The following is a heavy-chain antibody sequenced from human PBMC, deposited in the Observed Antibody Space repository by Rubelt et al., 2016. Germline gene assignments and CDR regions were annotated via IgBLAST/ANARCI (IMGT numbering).Heavy chain of an antibody. D-gene: IGHD2-21*01. J-gene: IGHJ3*02. Sequence: EVQLLESGGGLVQPGGSLRLSCAASGFPFSSYAMNWVRQAPGKGLEWVSTVFGSGDSTTYADSVKGRFTISRDISKNTLFLQMDSLRVEDTAIYYCVKGFPWGGDCVGFEIWGQGTMVVVSA. CDR3: VKGFPWGGDCVGFEI. V-gene: IGHV3-23*01. CDR1: GFPFSSYA. CDR2: VFGSGDST.